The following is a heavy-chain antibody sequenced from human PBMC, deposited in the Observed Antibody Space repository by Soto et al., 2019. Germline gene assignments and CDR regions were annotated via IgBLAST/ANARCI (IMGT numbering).Heavy chain of an antibody. Sequence: GALRLSCAASGFIFSRYWMHWVRQAPEKGLVLVSRSNSDRSRTKYADCVKVRFTISRDNAKNALYLQMNSLRAEDTTVYYCARDISRAAAVHDYWGQGTLVTVSS. CDR1: GFIFSRYW. V-gene: IGHV3-74*03. CDR3: ARDISRAAAVHDY. D-gene: IGHD6-13*01. J-gene: IGHJ4*02. CDR2: SNSDRSRT.